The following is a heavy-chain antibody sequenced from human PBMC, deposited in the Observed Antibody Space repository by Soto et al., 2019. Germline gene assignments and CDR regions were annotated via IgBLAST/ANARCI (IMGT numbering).Heavy chain of an antibody. CDR1: GYTFTSYD. J-gene: IGHJ5*02. D-gene: IGHD4-17*01. CDR2: MNPNSGNT. Sequence: QVQLVQSGAEVKKPGASVKVSCKASGYTFTSYDINWVRQATGHGLEYLGWMNPNSGNTAYVQKFQGRVTMTWDTSITTAYMELSSLRSEDTAVSFCARGVKYGAYARWFDPWGQGTLVTVSS. V-gene: IGHV1-8*01. CDR3: ARGVKYGAYARWFDP.